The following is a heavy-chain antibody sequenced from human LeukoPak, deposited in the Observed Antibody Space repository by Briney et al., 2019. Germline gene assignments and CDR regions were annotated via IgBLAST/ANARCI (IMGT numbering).Heavy chain of an antibody. CDR1: GGSIISHY. D-gene: IGHD4-23*01. Sequence: SETLSLTCTVSGGSIISHYWSWIRQPPGKGLEWIGYIYYSGSTNYNPSLKSRVTISVDTSKNQFSLKLSSVTAADTAVYYCARSTVVTPFDYWGQGTLVTVSS. CDR3: ARSTVVTPFDY. CDR2: IYYSGST. V-gene: IGHV4-59*11. J-gene: IGHJ4*02.